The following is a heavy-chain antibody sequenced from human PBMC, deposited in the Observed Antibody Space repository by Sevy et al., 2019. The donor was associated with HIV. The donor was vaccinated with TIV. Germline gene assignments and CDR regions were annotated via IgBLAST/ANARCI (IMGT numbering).Heavy chain of an antibody. CDR1: GGSISSSSYY. D-gene: IGHD6-19*01. CDR2: IYYSWST. J-gene: IGHJ3*02. Sequence: SETLSLTCTVSGGSISSSSYYWGWIRQPPGKGLEWIGSIYYSWSTYYNPSLKSRVTISVDTSKNQFSLRLSSVTAADTAVYYCARHVNSMYSSGLYQTAFDIWGQGKMVTVSS. CDR3: ARHVNSMYSSGLYQTAFDI. V-gene: IGHV4-39*01.